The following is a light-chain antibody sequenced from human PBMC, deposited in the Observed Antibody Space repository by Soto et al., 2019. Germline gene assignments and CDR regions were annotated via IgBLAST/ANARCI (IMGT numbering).Light chain of an antibody. CDR1: SSNIGANT. CDR2: GNN. V-gene: IGLV1-44*01. Sequence: QSVLTQPPSASGTPGQRVTISCSGSSSNIGANTVNWYQQVPGTAPKLLIYGNNQRPSGVPDRFSGSKSGTSASLAISGLQSEDEADYYCAAWDDNLSGWVFGGGTKLTVL. J-gene: IGLJ3*02. CDR3: AAWDDNLSGWV.